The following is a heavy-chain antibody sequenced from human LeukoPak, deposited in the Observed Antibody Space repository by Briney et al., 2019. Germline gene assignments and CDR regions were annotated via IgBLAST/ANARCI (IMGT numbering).Heavy chain of an antibody. Sequence: SETLSLTCTVSGGSMSVHYWSWIRQPPGKGLEWIGYIYTSGSTNYNPSLKSRVTIAVDTSKNQFSLKLSSVTAADTAVYYCARHLPGYSSGWYQFDYWGQGTLVTVSS. V-gene: IGHV4-4*09. CDR3: ARHLPGYSSGWYQFDY. J-gene: IGHJ4*02. CDR1: GGSMSVHY. CDR2: IYTSGST. D-gene: IGHD6-19*01.